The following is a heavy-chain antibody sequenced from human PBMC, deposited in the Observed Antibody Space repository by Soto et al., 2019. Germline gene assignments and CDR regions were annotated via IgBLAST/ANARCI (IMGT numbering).Heavy chain of an antibody. CDR2: ISGSGGST. D-gene: IGHD6-13*01. CDR3: AKATGSSSWYDIGYYYMDV. V-gene: IGHV3-23*01. J-gene: IGHJ6*03. CDR1: GFTFSSYA. Sequence: LRLSCAASGFTFSSYATSWVRQAPGKGLEWVSAISGSGGSTYYADSVKGRFTISRDNSKNTLYLQMNSLRAEDTAVYYCAKATGSSSWYDIGYYYMDVWGKGTTVTVSS.